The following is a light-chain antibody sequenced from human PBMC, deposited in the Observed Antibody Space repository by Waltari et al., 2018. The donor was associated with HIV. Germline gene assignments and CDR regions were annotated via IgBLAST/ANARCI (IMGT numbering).Light chain of an antibody. V-gene: IGKV3-20*01. CDR1: RSVSSNY. CDR2: AAS. J-gene: IGKJ2*01. Sequence: ENVLTQSPGTLSLSPGERATLSCRASRSVSSNYLTWYQQRPGQAPRLLIYAASTRATAIPDRFSGSGSGTDFTLTISRLEPEDFAVYYCQQYGTSPYTFGQGTKVES. CDR3: QQYGTSPYT.